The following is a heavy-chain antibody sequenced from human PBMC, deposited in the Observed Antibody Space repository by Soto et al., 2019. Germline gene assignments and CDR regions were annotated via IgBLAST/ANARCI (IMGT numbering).Heavy chain of an antibody. CDR1: GFTFSSYS. J-gene: IGHJ4*02. CDR3: AKLGAYCSGGSCYSVIKSVFSYFDY. D-gene: IGHD2-15*01. V-gene: IGHV3-23*01. Sequence: GGSLRLSCAASGFTFSSYSMSWVRQAPGKGLEWVSAISGSGGSTYYADSVKGRFTISRDNSKKTLYLKMNSLRAEDTAVYYCAKLGAYCSGGSCYSVIKSVFSYFDYWGQGTLVTVSS. CDR2: ISGSGGST.